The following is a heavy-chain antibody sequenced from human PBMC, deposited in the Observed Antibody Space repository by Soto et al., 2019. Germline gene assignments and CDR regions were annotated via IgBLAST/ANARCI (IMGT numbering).Heavy chain of an antibody. CDR1: GFTFSSYG. J-gene: IGHJ4*02. CDR3: AKGPKPEDSSGYSYYFDY. V-gene: IGHV3-30*18. CDR2: ISYDGSNK. D-gene: IGHD3-22*01. Sequence: GGSLRLSCAASGFTFSSYGMHWVRQAPGKGLEWVAVISYDGSNKYYADSVKGRFTISRDNSKNTLYLQMNSLRAEDTAVYYCAKGPKPEDSSGYSYYFDYWGQGTLVTVSS.